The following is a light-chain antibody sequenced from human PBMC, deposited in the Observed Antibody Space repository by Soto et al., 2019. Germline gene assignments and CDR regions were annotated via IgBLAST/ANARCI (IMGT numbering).Light chain of an antibody. CDR2: GAS. CDR3: QQYGSSGT. CDR1: QSVSSK. J-gene: IGKJ1*01. Sequence: TQAAATLSVSPGERATLSCRASQSVSSKLAWYQQKPGQAPRLLIYGASNRATGIPDRFSGSGSGTDFTLTISRLEPEDFAVYYCQQYGSSGTFGQGTKADI. V-gene: IGKV3-20*01.